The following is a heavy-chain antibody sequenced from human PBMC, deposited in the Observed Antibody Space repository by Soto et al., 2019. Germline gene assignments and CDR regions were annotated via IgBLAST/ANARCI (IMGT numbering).Heavy chain of an antibody. Sequence: SESLSLTSTPSGGSISSYFCRWIRQPPGTGLEWIGYVYYSGSTNYNPSLKSRVTISVDTSKNQFSLKLSSVTAADTAVYYCARASIVLEMATIRPRYYYYYGMDVWGQGTTVTVS. D-gene: IGHD5-12*01. CDR3: ARASIVLEMATIRPRYYYYYGMDV. CDR1: GGSISSYF. V-gene: IGHV4-59*01. CDR2: VYYSGST. J-gene: IGHJ6*02.